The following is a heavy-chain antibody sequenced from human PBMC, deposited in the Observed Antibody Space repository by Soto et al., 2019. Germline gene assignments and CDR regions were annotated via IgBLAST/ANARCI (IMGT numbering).Heavy chain of an antibody. J-gene: IGHJ1*01. Sequence: EVQLVQSGGGLVKPGGSLRLSCAASDSTFNNAWMNWVRQAPGKGLEWVGRIRSEADGGTPDYAAPVKGRFTISRDDSKNTFYLQMNSLKTEDTAVYYCTTLSLAAHGGGDCKWGQGTLVTVSS. D-gene: IGHD2-21*02. CDR2: IRSEADGGTP. V-gene: IGHV3-15*07. CDR3: TTLSLAAHGGGDCK. CDR1: DSTFNNAW.